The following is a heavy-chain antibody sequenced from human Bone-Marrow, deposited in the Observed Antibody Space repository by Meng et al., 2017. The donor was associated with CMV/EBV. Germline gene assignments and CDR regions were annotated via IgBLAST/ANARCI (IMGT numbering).Heavy chain of an antibody. Sequence: SETLSLTCNVSGGSISSYYWSWIRQPPGKGLEWIGFMNSGGSANYNPSLRSRVTISVGMSKNQFSLRLSSVTAADTAVYFCARDPATGPRGDHFDYWGQGTRVTVSS. J-gene: IGHJ4*02. CDR1: GGSISSYY. D-gene: IGHD3-16*01. CDR3: ARDPATGPRGDHFDY. V-gene: IGHV4-59*01. CDR2: MNSGGSA.